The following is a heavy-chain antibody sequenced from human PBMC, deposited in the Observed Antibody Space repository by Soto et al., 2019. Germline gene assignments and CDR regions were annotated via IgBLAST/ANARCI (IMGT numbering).Heavy chain of an antibody. Sequence: EVQLLESGGGLVQPGGSLRLSCAASGFTFSSYAMSWVRQAPGKGLEWVSAISGSGGSTYYADSVKGRFTISRDNSKNTLYLQMNSLRAEDTDVYYCAKGDYDSSGYYGYWGQGTLVTVSS. J-gene: IGHJ4*02. CDR2: ISGSGGST. V-gene: IGHV3-23*01. CDR1: GFTFSSYA. D-gene: IGHD3-22*01. CDR3: AKGDYDSSGYYGY.